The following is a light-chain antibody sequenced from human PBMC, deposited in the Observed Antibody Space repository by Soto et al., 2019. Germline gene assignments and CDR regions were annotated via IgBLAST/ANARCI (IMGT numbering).Light chain of an antibody. CDR1: SSDFGGYNY. CDR3: SSYTSSRAYV. V-gene: IGLV2-14*01. J-gene: IGLJ1*01. CDR2: EVS. Sequence: QSVLTQPASVSGSPGQWITISCTGTSSDFGGYNYVSWYQQQSGKAPKLMIHEVSNRPSGVSNRFSGSKSGNTASLAISGLQAEDEADYYCSSYTSSRAYVFGIGTKVIVL.